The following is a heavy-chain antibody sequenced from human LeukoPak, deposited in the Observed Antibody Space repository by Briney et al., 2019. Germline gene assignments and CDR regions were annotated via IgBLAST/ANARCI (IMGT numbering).Heavy chain of an antibody. Sequence: GGSLRLSCAASGFTFTTYAMSWVRQAPGRGLEWVSAISSSGGSTYYADSVKGRFTISRDNSKNTLYLQMNSLRAEDTAVYYCAKDRERWLQLFDYWGQGTLVTVSS. D-gene: IGHD5-24*01. CDR3: AKDRERWLQLFDY. V-gene: IGHV3-23*01. CDR1: GFTFTTYA. CDR2: ISSSGGST. J-gene: IGHJ4*02.